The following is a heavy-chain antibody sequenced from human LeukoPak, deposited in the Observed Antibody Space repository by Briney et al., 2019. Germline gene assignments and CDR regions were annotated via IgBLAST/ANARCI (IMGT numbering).Heavy chain of an antibody. CDR1: GYTFTVYY. CDR3: ARGRIYYESSDYDAFDI. V-gene: IGHV1-2*02. CDR2: INPNSGGT. J-gene: IGHJ3*02. D-gene: IGHD3-22*01. Sequence: ASVKVSCKASGYTFTVYYMHWGRQAPGQGLEWMGWINPNSGGTNYAQKFQGRVTMTRDTSISTAYMELSRLRSADTAVYYCARGRIYYESSDYDAFDIWGRGTMVTVSS.